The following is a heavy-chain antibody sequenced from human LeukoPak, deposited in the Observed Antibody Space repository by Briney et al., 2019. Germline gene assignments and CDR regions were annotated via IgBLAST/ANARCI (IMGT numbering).Heavy chain of an antibody. J-gene: IGHJ4*02. Sequence: ASVKVSCKASGYTFTGYYMHWVRQAPGQGLEWMGRINPNSGGTNYAQKFQGRVTMTRDTSTSTAYMELRSLRSDDTAVYYCARDGSGWPLVYWGQGTLVTVSS. V-gene: IGHV1-2*06. D-gene: IGHD6-19*01. CDR1: GYTFTGYY. CDR3: ARDGSGWPLVY. CDR2: INPNSGGT.